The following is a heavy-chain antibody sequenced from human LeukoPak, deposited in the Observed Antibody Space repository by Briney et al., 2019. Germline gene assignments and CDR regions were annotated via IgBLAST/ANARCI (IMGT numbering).Heavy chain of an antibody. J-gene: IGHJ4*02. Sequence: PGGSLRLSCAASGFTFSKYWMLWVRQAPGKGLESVSRINTDGTVTTYADSVKGRFTVSRDNADNTMFLQMNSVRDEDTAVYYCARGRADYYFDYWGQGTLVTVSS. CDR1: GFTFSKYW. CDR2: INTDGTVT. V-gene: IGHV3-74*01. D-gene: IGHD2-21*02. CDR3: ARGRADYYFDY.